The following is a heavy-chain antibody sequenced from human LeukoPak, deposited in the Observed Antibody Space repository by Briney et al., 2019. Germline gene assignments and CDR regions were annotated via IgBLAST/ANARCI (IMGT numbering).Heavy chain of an antibody. V-gene: IGHV3-74*01. CDR1: GFTFDDYA. Sequence: PGGSLRLSCAASGFTFDDYAMHWVRQAPGKGLEWVSRISGDGSDTRYADSVKGRFIISRDNAKNTLYLQLNGLRAEDTAVYYCARDFDWGSGHWGQGALVTVSS. CDR2: ISGDGSDT. CDR3: ARDFDWGSGH. J-gene: IGHJ4*02. D-gene: IGHD7-27*01.